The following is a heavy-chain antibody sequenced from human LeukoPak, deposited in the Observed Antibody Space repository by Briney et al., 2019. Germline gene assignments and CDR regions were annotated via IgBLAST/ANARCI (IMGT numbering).Heavy chain of an antibody. CDR1: GYTFASYD. Sequence: GASVKVSCKASGYTFASYDINWVRQATGHGLEWMGIINPSGGSTSYAQKFQGRVTMTRDMSTSTVYMELSSLRSEDTAVYYCAARGIVGATYFDYWGQGTLVTVSS. CDR2: INPSGGST. D-gene: IGHD1-26*01. J-gene: IGHJ4*02. CDR3: AARGIVGATYFDY. V-gene: IGHV1-46*01.